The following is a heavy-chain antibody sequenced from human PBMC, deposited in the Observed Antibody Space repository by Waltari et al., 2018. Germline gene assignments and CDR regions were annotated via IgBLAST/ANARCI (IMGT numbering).Heavy chain of an antibody. V-gene: IGHV3-23*01. CDR2: LSGSGAST. CDR1: GFTFNSYS. J-gene: IGHJ4*02. Sequence: EMQLLGSGGGLVQPGGYLRLSCAASGFTFNSYSMHWVRRGPGKGLEWVSGLSGSGASTYYADSVKGRFTISRDNSKNILYLQMNSLRIDDTALYYCAKSPTYSGNSYYFDYWGQGSLVTVSS. D-gene: IGHD1-26*01. CDR3: AKSPTYSGNSYYFDY.